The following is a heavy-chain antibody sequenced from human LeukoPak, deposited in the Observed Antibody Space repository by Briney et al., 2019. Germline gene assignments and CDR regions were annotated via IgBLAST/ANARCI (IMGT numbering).Heavy chain of an antibody. CDR1: GYSISSGYY. Sequence: PSETLSLTCAVSGYSISSGYYWGWIRQPPGKGLEWIGSIYHSGSTYYNPSLKSRVTISVDTSKNQFSLKLSSVTAADTAVYCCARLIGIDVWGKGTTVTVSS. CDR3: ARLIGIDV. V-gene: IGHV4-38-2*01. CDR2: IYHSGST. J-gene: IGHJ6*04.